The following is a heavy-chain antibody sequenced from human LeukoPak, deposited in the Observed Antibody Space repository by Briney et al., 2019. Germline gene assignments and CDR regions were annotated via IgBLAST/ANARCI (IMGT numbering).Heavy chain of an antibody. J-gene: IGHJ4*02. Sequence: SETLSLTCTVSGGSISSYYWSWIRQPPGKGLEWIGYIYYSGSTNYDPSLKSRVTISVDTSKNQFSLKLSSVTAADTAVYYCASSGWYLLTFDYWGQGTLVTVSS. D-gene: IGHD6-19*01. CDR3: ASSGWYLLTFDY. CDR2: IYYSGST. V-gene: IGHV4-59*01. CDR1: GGSISSYY.